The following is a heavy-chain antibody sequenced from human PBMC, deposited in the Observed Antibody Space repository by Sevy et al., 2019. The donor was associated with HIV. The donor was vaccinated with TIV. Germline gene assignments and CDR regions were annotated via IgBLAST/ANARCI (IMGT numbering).Heavy chain of an antibody. Sequence: ASVKVSCKTSGYTFTDYGISWVRQAPGQGLEWMAWINPYDGNTNYAQRLQGRVTMTTDTSTSTAYMELWSLRSDDTAVYYCARDVTGSYYVDYWGQGTLVTVSS. V-gene: IGHV1-18*01. CDR2: INPYDGNT. J-gene: IGHJ4*02. D-gene: IGHD1-26*01. CDR1: GYTFTDYG. CDR3: ARDVTGSYYVDY.